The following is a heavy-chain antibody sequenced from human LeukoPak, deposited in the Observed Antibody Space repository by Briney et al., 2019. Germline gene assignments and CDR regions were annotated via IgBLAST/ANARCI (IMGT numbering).Heavy chain of an antibody. J-gene: IGHJ4*02. V-gene: IGHV3-11*01. CDR2: ISHNGETK. CDR3: ARDRHGYFDY. CDR1: GSTFSDHY. Sequence: GGSLRLSCAASGSTFSDHYMIWLRQAPGKGLEAISYISHNGETKYYADSVKGRLSISRDNAKSSLYLQMNSLRVEDTAVYYCARDRHGYFDYWGRGTLVTVSS. D-gene: IGHD6-13*01.